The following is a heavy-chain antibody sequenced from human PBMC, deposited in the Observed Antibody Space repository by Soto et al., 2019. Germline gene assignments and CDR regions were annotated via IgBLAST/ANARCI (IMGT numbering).Heavy chain of an antibody. V-gene: IGHV4-59*01. CDR1: GGSISSYY. CDR3: VRVGWFGQLYAYDF. Sequence: SETLCLTCTVSGGSISSYYWSWIRQPPGKGLEWIGYIYYSGSTNYNPSLKSRVTISVDTSKNQFSLKLSSVTAADTAVYYCVRVGWFGQLYAYDFPGQGTMVPVSS. J-gene: IGHJ3*01. CDR2: IYYSGST. D-gene: IGHD3-10*01.